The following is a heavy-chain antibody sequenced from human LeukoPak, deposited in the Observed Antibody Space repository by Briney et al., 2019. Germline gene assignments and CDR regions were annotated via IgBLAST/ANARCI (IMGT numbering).Heavy chain of an antibody. J-gene: IGHJ4*02. CDR3: ASLSGYSYGFILDY. V-gene: IGHV3-30-3*01. D-gene: IGHD5-18*01. CDR2: ISYDGSNK. CDR1: GFTFSSYA. Sequence: GGSLRLSCAASGFTFSSYAMPWVRQAPGKGLEWVAVISYDGSNKYYADSVKGRFTISRDNSKNTLYLQMNSLRAEDTAVCYCASLSGYSYGFILDYWGQGTLVTVSS.